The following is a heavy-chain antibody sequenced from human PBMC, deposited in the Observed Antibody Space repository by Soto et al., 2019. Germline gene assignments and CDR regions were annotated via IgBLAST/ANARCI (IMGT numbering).Heavy chain of an antibody. V-gene: IGHV4-4*02. CDR1: SGSISSSNW. J-gene: IGHJ6*03. D-gene: IGHD6-25*01. CDR3: ARVSVRCYDMDV. Sequence: QLQLQESGPGLVKPSGTLSLTCAVSSGSISSSNWWSWVRQAPGKGLGWIGDIYHSGSTNYNPSLKSRLTVAVDKSNYQFSLKLSSMTAADTAVYYCARVSVRCYDMDVWGNGTTVTVSS. CDR2: IYHSGST.